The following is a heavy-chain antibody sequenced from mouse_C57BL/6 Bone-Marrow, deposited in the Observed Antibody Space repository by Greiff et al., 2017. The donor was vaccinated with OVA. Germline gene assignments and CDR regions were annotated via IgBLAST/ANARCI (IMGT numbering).Heavy chain of an antibody. CDR2: IHPNSGST. Sequence: VQLQQPGAELVKPGASVKLSCKASGYTFTSYWMHWVKQRPGQGLEWIGMIHPNSGSTNYNEKFKSKATLTVDKSSSTAYMQLSSLTSEDSAVYYCARDDTYYYAMDYGGQGTSVTVSS. J-gene: IGHJ4*01. D-gene: IGHD2-3*01. V-gene: IGHV1-64*01. CDR3: ARDDTYYYAMDY. CDR1: GYTFTSYW.